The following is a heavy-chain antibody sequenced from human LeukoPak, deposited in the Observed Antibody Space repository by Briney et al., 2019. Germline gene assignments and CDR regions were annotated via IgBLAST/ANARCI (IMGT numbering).Heavy chain of an antibody. D-gene: IGHD6-13*01. CDR2: IYSGGST. CDR1: GFTVSSNY. Sequence: GPLRLSCAASGFTVSSNYMSWVRQAPGKGLEWVSVIYSGGSTYYADSMKGRFTISRDNSKNTLYLQMNSLRAEDTAVYYCAIAAAGTNYYFDYWGQGTLVTVSS. CDR3: AIAAAGTNYYFDY. V-gene: IGHV3-66*01. J-gene: IGHJ4*02.